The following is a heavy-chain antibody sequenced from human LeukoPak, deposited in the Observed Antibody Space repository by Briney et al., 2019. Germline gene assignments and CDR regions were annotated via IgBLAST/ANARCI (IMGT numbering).Heavy chain of an antibody. CDR2: ISWNSGSI. CDR3: AKDIVRYNWNDEAAFDI. D-gene: IGHD1-1*01. CDR1: GFTFDDYA. V-gene: IGHV3-9*01. J-gene: IGHJ3*02. Sequence: QAGGSLRLSCAASGFTFDDYAMHWVRQAPGKGLEWVSGISWNSGSIGYADSVKGRFTISRDNAKNSLYLQMNSLRAEDTALYYCAKDIVRYNWNDEAAFDIWGQGTMVTVSS.